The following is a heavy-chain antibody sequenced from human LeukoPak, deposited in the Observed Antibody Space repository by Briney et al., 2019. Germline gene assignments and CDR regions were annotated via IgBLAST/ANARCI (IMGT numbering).Heavy chain of an antibody. Sequence: PSETLSLTCAVSGGSISSGGYSWSWIRQPPGNGLEWIGYIYYSGSTNYNPSLKSRVTISVDTSKNHFSLKLSSVTAADTAVYYCARCDGDYGWFDPWGQGTLVTVSS. V-gene: IGHV4-61*03. CDR3: ARCDGDYGWFDP. D-gene: IGHD4-17*01. CDR1: GGSISSGGYS. J-gene: IGHJ5*02. CDR2: IYYSGST.